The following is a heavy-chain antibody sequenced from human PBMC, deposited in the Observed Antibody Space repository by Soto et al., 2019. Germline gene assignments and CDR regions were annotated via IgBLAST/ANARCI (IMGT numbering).Heavy chain of an antibody. CDR3: ARDSRGGYDRESQYYFDY. V-gene: IGHV1-69*13. CDR1: GGTFSSYA. J-gene: IGHJ4*02. Sequence: SVKVSCKASGGTFSSYAISWVRQAPGQGLEWMGGIIPIFGTANYAQKFQGRVTITADESTSTAYMELSSLRSEDTAVYYCARDSRGGYDRESQYYFDYWGQGTLVTVSS. D-gene: IGHD5-12*01. CDR2: IIPIFGTA.